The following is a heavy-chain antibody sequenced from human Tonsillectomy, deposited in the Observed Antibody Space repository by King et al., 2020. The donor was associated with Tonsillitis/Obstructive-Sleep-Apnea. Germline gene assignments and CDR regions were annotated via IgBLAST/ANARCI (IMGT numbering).Heavy chain of an antibody. D-gene: IGHD6-19*01. V-gene: IGHV4-59*01. J-gene: IGHJ4*02. CDR1: GGSISSYY. Sequence: VQLQESGPGLVKPSETLSLTCTVSGGSISSYYWSWIRQPPGKGLEWIGYIYYSGSTNYNPSLKSRVTISVETSKNQFSLKLSSVTAADTAVYYCARAGVKWWQWLLPHYWGQGTLVTVSS. CDR2: IYYSGST. CDR3: ARAGVKWWQWLLPHY.